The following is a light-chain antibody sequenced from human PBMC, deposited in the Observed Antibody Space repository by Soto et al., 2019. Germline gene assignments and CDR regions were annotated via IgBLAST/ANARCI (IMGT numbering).Light chain of an antibody. CDR2: EVS. CDR1: SSDVGGYNY. J-gene: IGLJ1*01. V-gene: IGLV2-14*01. CDR3: SSYTSSSTLYV. Sequence: QSALTQPASVSGSPGQSITISCTGTSSDVGGYNYVSWYQQHPGKAPKLIIYEVSNRPSGVSNRFSGSKSGDTASLTISGLHAEDEADYYCSSYTSSSTLYVFGNGTKLTVL.